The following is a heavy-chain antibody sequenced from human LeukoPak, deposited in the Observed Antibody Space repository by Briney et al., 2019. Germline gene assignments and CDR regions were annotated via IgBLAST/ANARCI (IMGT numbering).Heavy chain of an antibody. D-gene: IGHD2-15*01. CDR1: GGSISSGSYY. J-gene: IGHJ5*02. V-gene: IGHV4-39*01. Sequence: SETLSLTCTVSGGSISSGSYYWGWIRQPPGKGLEWIGSIYYSGRTYYNPSLKSRVTISVDTSKNQFSLKLSSVTAADTAVYYCARRSGCSGSSCYSLWFDPWGQGTLVTVSS. CDR3: ARRSGCSGSSCYSLWFDP. CDR2: IYYSGRT.